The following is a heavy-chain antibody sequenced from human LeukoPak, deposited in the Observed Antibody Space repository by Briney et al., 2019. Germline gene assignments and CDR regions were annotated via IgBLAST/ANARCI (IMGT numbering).Heavy chain of an antibody. D-gene: IGHD2-2*01. V-gene: IGHV4-39*01. Sequence: SETLSLTCTVSGGSISSSSYYWGWIRQPPGKGLEWIGSIYYSGSTYYNPSLKSRVTISVDTSKNQFSLKLSSVTAADTAVYYCARPFSCSSTSCYGFDPWGQGTLVTVSS. CDR3: ARPFSCSSTSCYGFDP. J-gene: IGHJ5*02. CDR1: GGSISSSSYY. CDR2: IYYSGST.